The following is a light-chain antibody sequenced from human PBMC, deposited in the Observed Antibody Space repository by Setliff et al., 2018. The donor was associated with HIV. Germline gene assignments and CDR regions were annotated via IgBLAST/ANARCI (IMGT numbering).Light chain of an antibody. CDR2: GVN. J-gene: IGLJ2*01. Sequence: QSVLTQPASVSGSPGQSITISCTGTSSDVGGFDFVSWYQQHPGKAPKLIIYGVNKRPSGVSDRFSGSKSANTASLTISGLQAEDEADYYCSSYTFSTTPYVIFGGGTQLTVL. CDR1: SSDVGGFDF. CDR3: SSYTFSTTPYVI. V-gene: IGLV2-14*01.